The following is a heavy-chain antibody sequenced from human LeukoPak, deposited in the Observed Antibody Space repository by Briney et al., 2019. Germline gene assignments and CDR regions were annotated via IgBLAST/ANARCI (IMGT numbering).Heavy chain of an antibody. V-gene: IGHV4-34*01. J-gene: IGHJ5*02. CDR3: ARGRTAARPNWFDP. Sequence: SETLSLTCAVYGGSFSGYYWSWIRQPPGKGLEWIGETNHSGSTNYNPSLKSRVTISVDTSKNQFSLKLSSVTAADTDVYYCARGRTAARPNWFDPWGQGTLVTVSS. CDR1: GGSFSGYY. CDR2: TNHSGST. D-gene: IGHD6-6*01.